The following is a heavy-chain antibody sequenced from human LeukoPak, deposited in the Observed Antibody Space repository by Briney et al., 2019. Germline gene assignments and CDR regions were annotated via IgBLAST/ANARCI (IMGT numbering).Heavy chain of an antibody. J-gene: IGHJ4*02. CDR2: LTWNGAYI. Sequence: PGGSLRLSCAVSGFTFDDYAMHWVRQAPGKGLEWVSGLTWNGAYIAYADPVKGRFTMSRDNAKNFLYLQMNSLRAEDTALYYCARIRSGSYGYWGQGTLVTVSS. V-gene: IGHV3-9*01. CDR3: ARIRSGSYGY. D-gene: IGHD3-10*01. CDR1: GFTFDDYA.